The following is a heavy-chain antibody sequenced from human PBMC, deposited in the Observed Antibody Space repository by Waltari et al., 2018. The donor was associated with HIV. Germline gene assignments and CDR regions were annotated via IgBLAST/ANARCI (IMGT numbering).Heavy chain of an antibody. CDR1: GFNFNNYW. CDR2: INPDGSEM. CDR3: ARSDSGHFDH. D-gene: IGHD5-12*01. V-gene: IGHV3-7*03. J-gene: IGHJ4*02. Sequence: VEFGGALVQPGGSLRLSCAVSGFNFNNYWMTWIRQAPGEGPEWVANINPDGSEMFYCDSVRGRFTMSRDTARKVVFLQMNTLRSEDTATYYCARSDSGHFDHWGQGTQVTVSS.